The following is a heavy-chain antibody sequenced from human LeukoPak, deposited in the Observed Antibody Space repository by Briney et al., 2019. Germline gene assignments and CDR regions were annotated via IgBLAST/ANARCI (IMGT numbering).Heavy chain of an antibody. CDR1: GFTFGYYW. J-gene: IGHJ4*02. V-gene: IGHV3-74*01. D-gene: IGHD5-18*01. CDR2: INSDGSST. CDR3: ARVRTNTYGFDY. Sequence: GGSLRLSCAASGFTFGYYWMHWVRQAPGKGLVWVSHINSDGSSTSYADSVKGRFTISRDNAKNTLYLQMNSLRAEDTAVYYCARVRTNTYGFDYWGQGTLVTVSS.